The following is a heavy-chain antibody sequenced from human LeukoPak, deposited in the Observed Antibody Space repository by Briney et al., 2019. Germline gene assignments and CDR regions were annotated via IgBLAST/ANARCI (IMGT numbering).Heavy chain of an antibody. CDR1: GFSISNYW. D-gene: IGHD3-3*01. V-gene: IGHV3-7*01. J-gene: IGHJ4*02. CDR2: IKPDGSEE. CDR3: ARVWSAFDC. Sequence: GGSLRLSCAASGFSISNYWMTWVRQAPGKGLEWVANIKPDGSEEYYLDSVKGRFTISRDNAKNSLYLQLNSLRAEDAAVYYCARVWSAFDCWGQGTLVTVSS.